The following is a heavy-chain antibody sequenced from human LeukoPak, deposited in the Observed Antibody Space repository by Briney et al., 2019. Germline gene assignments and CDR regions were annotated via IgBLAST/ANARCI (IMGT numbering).Heavy chain of an antibody. CDR2: ISDSGSTT. D-gene: IGHD2-21*02. Sequence: GGSQRLSCAASGFTFSNYYMSWIRQAPGKGLEWLSYISDSGSTTSYADSVKGRFTVYRDNAKNSLYLQMNSLRVEDTAVYFCARIYCGGDCPHYYFDHWGQGTLVTVSS. CDR1: GFTFSNYY. CDR3: ARIYCGGDCPHYYFDH. J-gene: IGHJ4*02. V-gene: IGHV3-11*04.